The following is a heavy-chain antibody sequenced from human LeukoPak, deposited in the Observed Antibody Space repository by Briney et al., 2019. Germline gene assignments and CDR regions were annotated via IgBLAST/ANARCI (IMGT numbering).Heavy chain of an antibody. Sequence: GESLKISCKGSGYRFTNYWIGWVRQMPATGLEWMGIISPDGSDTRYSPSFQGQVTISADKSITTAYLQWSSLKASDTAMYYCARLTSSWSFDYWGQGTLVTVSS. D-gene: IGHD6-13*01. V-gene: IGHV5-51*01. CDR2: ISPDGSDT. CDR1: GYRFTNYW. CDR3: ARLTSSWSFDY. J-gene: IGHJ4*02.